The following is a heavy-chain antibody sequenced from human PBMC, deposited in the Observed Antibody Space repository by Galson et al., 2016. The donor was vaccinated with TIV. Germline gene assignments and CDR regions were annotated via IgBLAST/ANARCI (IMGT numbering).Heavy chain of an antibody. V-gene: IGHV1-69*13. J-gene: IGHJ6*02. CDR1: GDTFSTYP. CDR2: FIPLFGTA. CDR3: ATDRNTAMDTYHYYYGMDV. D-gene: IGHD5-18*01. Sequence: SVKVSCKASGDTFSTYPFNWVRQAPGQGLEWVGGFIPLFGTANYAQKFQGRVTITADASTSTLYMEVSSLRSEDTAVYYCATDRNTAMDTYHYYYGMDVWGQGTTFIVSS.